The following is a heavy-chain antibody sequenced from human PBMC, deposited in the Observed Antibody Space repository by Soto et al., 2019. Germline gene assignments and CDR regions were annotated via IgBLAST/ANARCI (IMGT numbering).Heavy chain of an antibody. Sequence: QVQLVESGGGVVQPGRSLRLSCEASGFSFGSYAMHWFRQAPGKGLEWVAIISYDGNDQYYGDSVRGRFTISRDNSKDTLYLEMKGLRSEDTAVYSCAREISIRGDGTWLDPWGHGTLVIVSS. CDR3: AREISIRGDGTWLDP. J-gene: IGHJ5*02. CDR2: ISYDGNDQ. V-gene: IGHV3-30-3*01. D-gene: IGHD6-6*01. CDR1: GFSFGSYA.